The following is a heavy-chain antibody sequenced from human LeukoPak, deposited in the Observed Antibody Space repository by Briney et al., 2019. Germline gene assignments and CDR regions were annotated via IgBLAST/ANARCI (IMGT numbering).Heavy chain of an antibody. V-gene: IGHV1-69*04. J-gene: IGHJ4*02. CDR3: ATTNDGGGYQWGDFFDF. Sequence: SVKVSRKASGGTSNSHAISWVRQAPGQGLEWMGRIIPNLGTTNRAQNFQDRVTLTADKSTNTAYMELTSLTSDDTAVYYCATTNDGGGYQWGDFFDFWGQGTLVTVSS. CDR1: GGTSNSHA. D-gene: IGHD3-22*01. CDR2: IIPNLGTT.